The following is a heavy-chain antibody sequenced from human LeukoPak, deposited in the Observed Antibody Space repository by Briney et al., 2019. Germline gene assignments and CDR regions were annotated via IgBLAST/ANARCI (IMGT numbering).Heavy chain of an antibody. V-gene: IGHV3-15*01. CDR3: TTDRDPLWFGEDLFDY. CDR2: IKSKTDGGTT. CDR1: GFTFSSYA. J-gene: IGHJ4*02. D-gene: IGHD3-10*01. Sequence: GGSLRLSCAASGFTFSSYAMSWVRQAPGKGLEWVGRIKSKTDGGTTDYAAPVKGRFTISRDDSKNTLYLQMNSLKTEDTAVYYCTTDRDPLWFGEDLFDYWGQGTLVTVSS.